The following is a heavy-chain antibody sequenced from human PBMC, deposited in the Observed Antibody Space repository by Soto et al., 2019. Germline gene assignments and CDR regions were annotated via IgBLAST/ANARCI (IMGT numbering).Heavy chain of an antibody. Sequence: NPXETLSLPCTVSGGSISSGWYYWSWIRQHPGKVLEWIGYIYYSGSTYYNPSLKSRVTISVDTSKNQFSLKLSSVTAADTAVYYCARVAIRGYATVAVSEGMDVWGQGTTVTVSS. V-gene: IGHV4-31*03. CDR2: IYYSGST. D-gene: IGHD4-17*01. CDR1: GGSISSGWYY. CDR3: ARVAIRGYATVAVSEGMDV. J-gene: IGHJ6*02.